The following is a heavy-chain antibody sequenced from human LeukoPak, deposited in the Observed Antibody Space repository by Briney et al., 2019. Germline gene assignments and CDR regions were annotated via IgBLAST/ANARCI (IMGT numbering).Heavy chain of an antibody. Sequence: GESLKISCKGSGYTFTNYWIGWVRQMPGQGLEWMRIMYPGDSDTRYRPSFQGQVTISADKSISTAYLQWSSLKASDTAMYYCARGDYGDFRVFYTLFYYCGQGTLVTVSS. CDR2: MYPGDSDT. D-gene: IGHD4-17*01. CDR1: GYTFTNYW. CDR3: ARGDYGDFRVFYTLFYY. V-gene: IGHV5-51*01. J-gene: IGHJ4*02.